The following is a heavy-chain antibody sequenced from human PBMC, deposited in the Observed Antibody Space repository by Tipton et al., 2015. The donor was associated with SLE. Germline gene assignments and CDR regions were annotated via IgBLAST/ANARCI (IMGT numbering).Heavy chain of an antibody. CDR2: IYSGGST. Sequence: SLRLSCAASGFTVSSNYMSWVRQAPGKGLEWVSVIYSGGSTYYADSVKGRFTISRDNSKNTLYLQMNSLRAEDTAVYYCARHYDFWSGSGMDVWGQGTTVTVS. CDR1: GFTVSSNY. V-gene: IGHV3-66*02. D-gene: IGHD3-3*01. J-gene: IGHJ6*02. CDR3: ARHYDFWSGSGMDV.